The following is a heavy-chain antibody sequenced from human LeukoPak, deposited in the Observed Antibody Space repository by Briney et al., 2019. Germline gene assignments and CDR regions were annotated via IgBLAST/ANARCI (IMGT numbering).Heavy chain of an antibody. J-gene: IGHJ4*02. V-gene: IGHV3-21*01. D-gene: IGHD3-9*01. Sequence: GGSLRLSCAASGFTFNTFNMNWVRQAPGKGLEWVSSITSGGDYIYYADSVKGRFTTSRDNAKTSLSLQLNSLRVEDTAVYYCARGHYDVLAASYKWTPDYWGQGTLVTVSS. CDR2: ITSGGDYI. CDR1: GFTFNTFN. CDR3: ARGHYDVLAASYKWTPDY.